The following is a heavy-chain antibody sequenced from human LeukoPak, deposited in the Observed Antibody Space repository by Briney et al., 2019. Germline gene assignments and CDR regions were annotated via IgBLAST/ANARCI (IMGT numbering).Heavy chain of an antibody. CDR1: GGSISSGSFY. D-gene: IGHD5-18*01. Sequence: SETLSLTCTVSGGSISSGSFYWGWIRQSPGKGLEWIGSLYYTGRTDYNPSLESRVAISADTSKNQFSLRLSSVTAADTAVYYCARQDGYSYGSPDYWGQGTLVTVSS. CDR3: ARQDGYSYGSPDY. V-gene: IGHV4-39*01. J-gene: IGHJ4*02. CDR2: LYYTGRT.